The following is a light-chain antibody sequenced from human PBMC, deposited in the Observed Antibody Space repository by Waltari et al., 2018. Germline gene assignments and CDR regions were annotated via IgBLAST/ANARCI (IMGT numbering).Light chain of an antibody. CDR3: HVWHPHVDPGV. CDR1: NIGTSR. Sequence: SYVVTQPPSVSVAPGETATIPCGGDNIGTSRVHWYQQKAGQAPVLVIFYDRDRPSGIPDRFSGSNSGNTATLTISRVEAGDEARYYCHVWHPHVDPGVFGTGTEVTVL. J-gene: IGLJ1*01. V-gene: IGLV3-21*04. CDR2: YDR.